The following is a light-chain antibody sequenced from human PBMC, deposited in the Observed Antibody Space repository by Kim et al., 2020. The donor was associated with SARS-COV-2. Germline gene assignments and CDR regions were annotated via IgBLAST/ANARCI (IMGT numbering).Light chain of an antibody. CDR2: DAS. CDR3: QKYNSVPYT. Sequence: ASVGDRVTITCRASQGISNYLAWYQQKPGKVPKLLIHDASTLRSGVPSRFSGSGSGTDFTLTISSLQPEDVATYYCQKYNSVPYTFGQGTKVDIK. V-gene: IGKV1-27*01. CDR1: QGISNY. J-gene: IGKJ2*01.